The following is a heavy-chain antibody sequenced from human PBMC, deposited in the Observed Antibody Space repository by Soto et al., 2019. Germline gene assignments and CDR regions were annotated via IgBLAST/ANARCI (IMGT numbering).Heavy chain of an antibody. Sequence: ASVKVSCKASGYTFTSYDINWVRQATGQGLEWMGWMNPNSGNTGYAQKFQGRVTMTRNTSISTAYMELSSLRSEDTAVYYCARVQSSGWYLFSIIDYWGKGTLVTVSS. D-gene: IGHD6-19*01. CDR3: ARVQSSGWYLFSIIDY. CDR2: MNPNSGNT. V-gene: IGHV1-8*01. J-gene: IGHJ4*02. CDR1: GYTFTSYD.